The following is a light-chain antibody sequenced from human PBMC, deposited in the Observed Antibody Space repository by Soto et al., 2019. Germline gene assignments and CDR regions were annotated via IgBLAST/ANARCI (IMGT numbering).Light chain of an antibody. J-gene: IGKJ1*01. CDR1: QNIRGNE. CDR2: LGS. V-gene: IGKV3-20*01. CDR3: QDYGTSAPWT. Sequence: VLTQSPGTLSLSPGERTTLSCRASQNIRGNELAWYQQKPGQPPRLLIYLGSSRAPGIPDRFSGRGSGTEFTLTISRLEPEDFAVYYCQDYGTSAPWTFGQGTRVEIK.